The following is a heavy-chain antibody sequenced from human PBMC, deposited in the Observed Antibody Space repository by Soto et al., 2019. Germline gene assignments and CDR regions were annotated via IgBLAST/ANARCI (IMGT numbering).Heavy chain of an antibody. CDR1: GFTFNSNY. Sequence: GGSLRLSCSASGFTFNSNYMHWVRRTPGEGQGLRRGLEWVSGISGSGISTHYADSVKGRFTVSRDNSKNTLYLQMNSLRAEDEAVYNCAKDPGAPDWYWDLRGRAARVTAS. V-gene: IGHV3-23*01. J-gene: IGHJ2*01. CDR2: ISGSGIST. CDR3: AKDPGAPDWYWDL.